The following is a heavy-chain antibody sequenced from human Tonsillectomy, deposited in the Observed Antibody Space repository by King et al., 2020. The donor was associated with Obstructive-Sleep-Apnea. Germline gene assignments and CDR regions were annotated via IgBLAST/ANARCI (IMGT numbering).Heavy chain of an antibody. Sequence: QLQESGPGLVKPSETPSLTCTVSGGSISTYYWSWIRQPPGKGLEWIGYIYYSGSSNYNPSLKSRVTISVDTSKNRFSLSLSSVTAADTAVYYCARAPYGSGIINWFDPWGQGTLVTVSS. V-gene: IGHV4-59*01. CDR3: ARAPYGSGIINWFDP. D-gene: IGHD3-10*01. CDR2: IYYSGSS. CDR1: GGSISTYY. J-gene: IGHJ5*02.